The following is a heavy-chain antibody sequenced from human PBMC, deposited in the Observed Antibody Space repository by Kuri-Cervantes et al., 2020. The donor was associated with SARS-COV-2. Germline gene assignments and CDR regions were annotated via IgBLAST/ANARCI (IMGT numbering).Heavy chain of an antibody. V-gene: IGHV4-34*01. J-gene: IGHJ2*01. Sequence: LSLTCAVYGGSFSGYYWSWIRQPPGKGLEWIGEINHSGSTNYNPSLKSRVTISVDTSKNQFSLKLSSVTAADTAVYYCARMRHPYWYFDLWGRGTLVTVSS. CDR2: INHSGST. CDR3: ARMRHPYWYFDL. CDR1: GGSFSGYY.